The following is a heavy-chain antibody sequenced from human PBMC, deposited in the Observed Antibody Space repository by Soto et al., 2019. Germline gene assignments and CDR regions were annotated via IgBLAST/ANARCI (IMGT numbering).Heavy chain of an antibody. V-gene: IGHV4-4*02. Sequence: QVQLQESGPGLVKPSGTLSLTCGVFGGSISNSNWWTWVRQPPGKGLEWIGEIYHTGSTNYKSSLMSRVTISLDKPNNQFSLKLSSVTAADTAVYYCAHRPIVGAAIWGQGTLVTVSS. CDR1: GGSISNSNW. CDR2: IYHTGST. D-gene: IGHD1-26*01. J-gene: IGHJ4*02. CDR3: AHRPIVGAAI.